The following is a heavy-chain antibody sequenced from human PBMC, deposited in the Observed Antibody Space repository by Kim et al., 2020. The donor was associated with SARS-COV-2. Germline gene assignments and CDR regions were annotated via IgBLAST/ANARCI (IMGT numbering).Heavy chain of an antibody. CDR2: YPGGSDT. J-gene: IGHJ4*02. Sequence: YPGGSDTRYSPYVQGQVTISGDKSISTAYLQWSSLKASDTAMYYCARIGDYWGQGTLVTVSS. V-gene: IGHV5-51*01. CDR3: ARIGDY. D-gene: IGHD2-15*01.